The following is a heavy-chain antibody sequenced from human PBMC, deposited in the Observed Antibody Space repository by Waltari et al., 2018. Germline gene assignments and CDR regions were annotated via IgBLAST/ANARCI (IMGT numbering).Heavy chain of an antibody. CDR2: IYYSGST. D-gene: IGHD1-1*01. CDR1: GGSLSSRTYY. V-gene: IGHV4-39*07. CDR3: ARDEATGYFDS. J-gene: IGHJ4*02. Sequence: QMQLQESGPGLVKPSEPLSLTCTVSGGSLSSRTYYWGWIRQPPGKGLEWIGNIYYSGSTYYKPSLKSRLTISVDTSKNQFSLNLSSVSAADTAVYYCARDEATGYFDSWGQGTLVTVSS.